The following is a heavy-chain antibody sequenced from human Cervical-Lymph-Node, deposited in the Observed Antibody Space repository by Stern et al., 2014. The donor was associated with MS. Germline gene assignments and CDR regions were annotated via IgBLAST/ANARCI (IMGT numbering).Heavy chain of an antibody. J-gene: IGHJ5*02. Sequence: VQLVESGAEVTKPGSSVKVSCKASGGTFSKFPSSWVRQAPGQGLEWMGGIFRVFGTPTYAQEFRGRVTIPADVSTSTVYMELSSLRSDDTAVYYCALSSETSDRWYSLGYDLWGQGTLVTVSS. V-gene: IGHV1-69*01. D-gene: IGHD6-13*01. CDR1: GGTFSKFP. CDR3: ALSSETSDRWYSLGYDL. CDR2: IFRVFGTP.